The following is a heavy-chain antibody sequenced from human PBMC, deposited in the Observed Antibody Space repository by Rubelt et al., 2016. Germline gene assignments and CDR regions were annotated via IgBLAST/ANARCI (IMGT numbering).Heavy chain of an antibody. D-gene: IGHD6-19*01. CDR2: INHSGST. Sequence: GGSFSGYYWSWIRQPPGKGLEWIGEINHSGSTNYNPSLKSRVTISVDTSKNQFSLKLSSVTAADTAVYYCARISGWYIPYSRGVIGYWGQGTLVTVSS. J-gene: IGHJ4*02. CDR1: GGSFSGYY. V-gene: IGHV4-34*01. CDR3: ARISGWYIPYSRGVIGY.